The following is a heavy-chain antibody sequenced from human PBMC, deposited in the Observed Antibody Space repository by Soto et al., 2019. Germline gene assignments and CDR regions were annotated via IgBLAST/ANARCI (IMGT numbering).Heavy chain of an antibody. CDR1: GVSIRTNY. CDR3: ARLPAVSGSVAWFDP. CDR2: MFHCGTI. V-gene: IGHV4-59*08. Sequence: QVQLQESGPGLVKPSETLSLTCTVSGVSIRTNYWTWIRQSPGKGLERIAYMFHCGTIKYNPSLQSRATIPVATSKNLLFLNLYSVTAAAAAVYYCARLPAVSGSVAWFDPWGQGTLVTVSS. D-gene: IGHD3-10*01. J-gene: IGHJ5*02.